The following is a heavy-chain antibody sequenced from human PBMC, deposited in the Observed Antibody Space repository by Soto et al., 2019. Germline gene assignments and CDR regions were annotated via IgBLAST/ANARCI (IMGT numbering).Heavy chain of an antibody. CDR2: TSYDGSNK. CDR1: GFAFGGYG. D-gene: IGHD3-16*01. J-gene: IGHJ4*02. Sequence: QVQLVESGGGVVRPGKSLTLSCTGSGFAFGGYGIHWVRQTPGKGLEWLAMTSYDGSNKYLADSVKGRFTVSRDMSRTTVFLTKDDLKLGKRAVYYCARGGDGIDYWGRGTLVTVSS. CDR3: ARGGDGIDY. V-gene: IGHV3-30*03.